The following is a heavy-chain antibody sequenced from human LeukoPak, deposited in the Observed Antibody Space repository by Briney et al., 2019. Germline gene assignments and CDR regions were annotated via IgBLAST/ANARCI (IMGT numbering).Heavy chain of an antibody. CDR3: ASRYDILTGYYWELDY. J-gene: IGHJ4*02. CDR2: ISSSSSYI. D-gene: IGHD3-9*01. Sequence: GGSLGLSCAASGFTFSSYAMSWVRQAPGKGLEWVSSISSSSSYIYYADSAKGRFTISRDNAKNSLYLQMNSLRAEDTAVYYCASRYDILTGYYWELDYWGQGTLVTVSS. V-gene: IGHV3-21*01. CDR1: GFTFSSYA.